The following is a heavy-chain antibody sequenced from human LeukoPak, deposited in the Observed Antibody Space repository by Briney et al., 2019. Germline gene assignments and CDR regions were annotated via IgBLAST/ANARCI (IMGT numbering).Heavy chain of an antibody. V-gene: IGHV3-7*01. J-gene: IGHJ3*02. CDR1: GFTFSSYW. Sequence: TGGSLRLSCAASGFTFSSYWMSWVRQAPGKGLEWVANIKQDGSEKYYVDSVKGRFTISRDNAKNSLYLQMNSLRAEDTAVYYCARTHITMIVVGGDDAFDIWGQGTMVTVSS. D-gene: IGHD3-22*01. CDR2: IKQDGSEK. CDR3: ARTHITMIVVGGDDAFDI.